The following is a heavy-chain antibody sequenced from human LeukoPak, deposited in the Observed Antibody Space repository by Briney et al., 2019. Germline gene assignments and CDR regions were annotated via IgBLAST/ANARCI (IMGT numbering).Heavy chain of an antibody. V-gene: IGHV1-46*01. CDR2: INPSGGST. CDR3: ARDLGPYYDILTGLDY. J-gene: IGHJ4*02. D-gene: IGHD3-9*01. Sequence: ASVKVSCKASGYTFTSYDINWMRQAPGQGLEWMGIINPSGGSTSYAQKFQGRVTMTRDTSTSTVYMELSSLRSEDTAVYYCARDLGPYYDILTGLDYWGQGTLVTVSS. CDR1: GYTFTSYD.